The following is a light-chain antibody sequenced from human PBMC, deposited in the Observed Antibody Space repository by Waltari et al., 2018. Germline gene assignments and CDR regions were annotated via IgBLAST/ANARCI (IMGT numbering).Light chain of an antibody. V-gene: IGKV2-29*02. Sequence: ETVMTQTPVSLSVTPGQPASMPCKSSQSLLESDGKTYLHWYLQKPGQSPQLLIYDVSSRFSGVPDRFSGSGSGTDFTLRISRVEAEDVGVYYCMQGIHLPLTFGGGTKVEMK. CDR2: DVS. CDR1: QSLLESDGKTY. CDR3: MQGIHLPLT. J-gene: IGKJ4*01.